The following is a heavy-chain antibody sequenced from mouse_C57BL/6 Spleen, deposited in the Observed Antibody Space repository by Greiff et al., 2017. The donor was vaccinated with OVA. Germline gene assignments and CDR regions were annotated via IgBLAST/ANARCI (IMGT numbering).Heavy chain of an antibody. CDR1: GYSITSGYY. D-gene: IGHD1-1*02. CDR2: ISYDGSN. CDR3: AMGGNHWYFDV. V-gene: IGHV3-6*01. Sequence: EVKLQESGPGLVKPSQSLSLTCSVTGYSITSGYYWNWIRQFPGNKLEWMGYISYDGSNNYNPSLKNRISITRDTSKNQFFLKLNSVTTEDTATYYCAMGGNHWYFDVWGTGTMVTVSS. J-gene: IGHJ1*03.